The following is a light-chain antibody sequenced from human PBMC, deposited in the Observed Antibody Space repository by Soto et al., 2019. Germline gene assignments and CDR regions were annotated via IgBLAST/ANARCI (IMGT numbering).Light chain of an antibody. J-gene: IGLJ2*01. CDR3: CSYVGGSPLDVV. Sequence: QSVLTQPASVSGSPGQSITISCIGTSSDVGNYNLVSWYQHHPGKAPKLLIFEVTKRPSGVSNRFSGSKSGNSASLTISGLQAADEADYYCCSYVGGSPLDVVFGGVTKLTVL. CDR2: EVT. CDR1: SSDVGNYNL. V-gene: IGLV2-23*02.